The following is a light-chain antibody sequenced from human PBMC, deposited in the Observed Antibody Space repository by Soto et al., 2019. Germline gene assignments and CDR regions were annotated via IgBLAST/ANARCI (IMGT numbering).Light chain of an antibody. CDR3: FSKISGFVYG. CDR2: DVN. Sequence: QSVLAQPASVSGSFGQSITLSCSGPNTDLGVYGYVSWYQHHPGKAPKLLIYDVNNRPSGISDRFSGSKSGDTASLTISGLQAEDEADYFCFSKISGFVYGFGTGTKLTVL. V-gene: IGLV2-14*01. CDR1: NTDLGVYGY. J-gene: IGLJ1*01.